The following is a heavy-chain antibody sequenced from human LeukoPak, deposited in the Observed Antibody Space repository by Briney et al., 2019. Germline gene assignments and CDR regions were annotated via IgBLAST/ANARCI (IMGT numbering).Heavy chain of an antibody. CDR1: GGSFSGYY. J-gene: IGHJ4*02. CDR2: INHSGST. CDR3: ARWGSWSSAFPY. V-gene: IGHV4-34*01. D-gene: IGHD6-13*01. Sequence: LKPSETLSLTCAVYGGSFSGYYWSWIRQPPGKGLEWIGEINHSGSTNYNPSLKSQVTISVDTSKNQFSLKLSSVTAADTAVYYCARWGSWSSAFPYWGQGTLVTVSS.